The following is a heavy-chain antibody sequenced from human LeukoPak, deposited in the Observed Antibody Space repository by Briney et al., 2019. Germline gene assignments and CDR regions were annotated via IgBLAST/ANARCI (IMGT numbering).Heavy chain of an antibody. CDR1: GGSISSSSYY. D-gene: IGHD3-22*01. V-gene: IGHV4-39*01. CDR2: VYYSGST. J-gene: IGHJ4*02. Sequence: SETLSLTCTVSGGSISSSSYYWGWIRQPPGKGLEWIGSVYYSGSTYYNPSLKSRVTISVDTSKIQFSLRLSSVTAADTAVYYCARHSSGYYYSFDYWGLGTLVTVSS. CDR3: ARHSSGYYYSFDY.